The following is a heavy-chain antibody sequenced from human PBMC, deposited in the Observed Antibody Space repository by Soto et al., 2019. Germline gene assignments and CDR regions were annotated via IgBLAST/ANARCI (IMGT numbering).Heavy chain of an antibody. CDR3: ARGKGYYDSSGYFIRPTNFDY. D-gene: IGHD3-22*01. J-gene: IGHJ4*02. CDR2: INHSGST. CDR1: GGSFSGYY. V-gene: IGHV4-34*01. Sequence: SETLSLTCAVYGGSFSGYYWSWIRQPPGKGLEWIGEINHSGSTNYNPSLKSRVTISVDTSKNQFSLKLSSVTAADTAVYYCARGKGYYDSSGYFIRPTNFDYWGQGTLVTVS.